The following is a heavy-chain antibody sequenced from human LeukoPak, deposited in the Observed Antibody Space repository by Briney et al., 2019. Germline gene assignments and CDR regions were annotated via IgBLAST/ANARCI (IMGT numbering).Heavy chain of an antibody. V-gene: IGHV3-23*01. CDR1: GFDFGGACG. J-gene: IGHJ4*02. D-gene: IGHD6-19*01. Sequence: GDSLRLSCATSGFDFGGACGMGWVRQAPEKGLEWVSTISGGGETTHYADSVKGRLTISRDNARNTLYLQIDRLRPEDTAIYYCVREAGCGCPLDYWGRGTLVTVCS. CDR2: ISGGGETT. CDR3: VREAGCGCPLDY.